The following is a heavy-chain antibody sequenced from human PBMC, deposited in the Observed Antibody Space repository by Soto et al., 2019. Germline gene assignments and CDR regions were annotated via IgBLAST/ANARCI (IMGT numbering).Heavy chain of an antibody. Sequence: QEQPQESGPGLVKPSETLSLTCTVSGAPITTTKWWAWVRLPPGKALEWIGELSREGNRNSNPSRGGRFIMSLDQSKNHFSLNLTSVAAAVTAIYYCATQTSSHAWGVWGRGTSVTVSS. CDR1: GAPITTTKW. CDR3: ATQTSSHAWGV. CDR2: LSREGNR. V-gene: IGHV4-4*02. D-gene: IGHD3-16*01. J-gene: IGHJ6*02.